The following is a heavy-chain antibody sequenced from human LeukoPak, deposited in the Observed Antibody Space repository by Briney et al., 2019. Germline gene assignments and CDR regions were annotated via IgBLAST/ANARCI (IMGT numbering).Heavy chain of an antibody. D-gene: IGHD6-25*01. CDR3: ARVRLGQVYHFDY. Sequence: SETLSLTCTVSDHSVSSDYYWAWIRQSPGRALEWIGSIYHAGNAYYNPSLKSRVTISMDTSKSQFSLKLSSVTAADTAVYYCARVRLGQVYHFDYWGQGTLVTVSS. V-gene: IGHV4-38-2*02. CDR1: DHSVSSDYY. J-gene: IGHJ4*02. CDR2: IYHAGNA.